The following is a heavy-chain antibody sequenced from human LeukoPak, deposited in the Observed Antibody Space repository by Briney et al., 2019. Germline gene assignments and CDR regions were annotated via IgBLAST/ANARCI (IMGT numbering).Heavy chain of an antibody. Sequence: GGSLRLSCAASGFTLRSYDMSWVPQAQGKGLEWVAATSGSGVNSYYADSVRGRFTISRDNSQNTLYLQMDSLRAEDTALYYCAKEYSGYDFDYWGQGTLVTVSS. CDR1: GFTLRSYD. D-gene: IGHD5-12*01. V-gene: IGHV3-23*01. J-gene: IGHJ4*02. CDR3: AKEYSGYDFDY. CDR2: TSGSGVNS.